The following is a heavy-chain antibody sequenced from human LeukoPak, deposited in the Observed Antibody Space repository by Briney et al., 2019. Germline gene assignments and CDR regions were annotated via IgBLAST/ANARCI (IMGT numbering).Heavy chain of an antibody. CDR2: INPSGGST. CDR1: GYTFTNYY. V-gene: IGHV1-46*01. J-gene: IGHJ4*02. Sequence: GASVKVSCKASGYTFTNYYIHWVRQAPGQGLEWMGMINPSGGSTNYAQKFQGRVTMTRDTSASTVYMELSSLRSEDTAVFYCAILGYSGYDRQREIDYWGQGTLVTVSS. D-gene: IGHD5-12*01. CDR3: AILGYSGYDRQREIDY.